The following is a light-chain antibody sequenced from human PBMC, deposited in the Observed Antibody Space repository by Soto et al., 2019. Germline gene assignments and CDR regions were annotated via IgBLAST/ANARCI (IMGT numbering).Light chain of an antibody. Sequence: DFPLTPSPSFLSASVGDRVIITCRASQGISSYLAWYQQKPGKAPKLLIFAASTLQSGVPSRFSGSGFATAFTLTISSLQPDDFATYYCQQLNNYPLTFGGGTKVDIK. CDR2: AAS. CDR3: QQLNNYPLT. J-gene: IGKJ4*01. CDR1: QGISSY. V-gene: IGKV1-9*01.